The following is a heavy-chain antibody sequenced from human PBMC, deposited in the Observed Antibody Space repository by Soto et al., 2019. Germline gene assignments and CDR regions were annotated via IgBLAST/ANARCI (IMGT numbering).Heavy chain of an antibody. CDR1: GGSISSYY. D-gene: IGHD3-22*01. J-gene: IGHJ3*02. V-gene: IGHV4-4*07. CDR3: ERDLFVDNYYDSSGYYLTPSDSFVI. Sequence: SETLSLTCTVSGGSISSYYWSWIRQPAGKGLEWIGRIYTSGSTNYNPSLKSRVTMSVDTSKNQFSLKLSSVTAADTAVYYCERDLFVDNYYDSSGYYLTPSDSFVIWAKGQWSPSPQ. CDR2: IYTSGST.